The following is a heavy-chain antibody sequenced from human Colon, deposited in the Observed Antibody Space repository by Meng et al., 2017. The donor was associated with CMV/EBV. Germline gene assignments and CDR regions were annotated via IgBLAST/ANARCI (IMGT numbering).Heavy chain of an antibody. V-gene: IGHV3-21*01. Sequence: GESLKISCAGSGFTFDTYSMNWVRQAPGKGLEWVSSISSSSSFLYYEDSLKGRFTVSRDNAKNSLFLQMNRLRPEDTAVYYCARGADYDFWGQGTLVTVSS. CDR3: ARGADYDF. CDR1: GFTFDTYS. D-gene: IGHD4/OR15-4a*01. J-gene: IGHJ4*02. CDR2: ISSSSSFL.